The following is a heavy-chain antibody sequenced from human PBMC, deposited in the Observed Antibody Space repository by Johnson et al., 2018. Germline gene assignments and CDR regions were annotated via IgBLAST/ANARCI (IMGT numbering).Heavy chain of an antibody. V-gene: IGHV3-15*07. J-gene: IGHJ6*03. CDR2: IKSKTDGGTT. CDR1: GFTFSNAW. Sequence: VQLVQSGGGLVKPGGSLRLSCAASGFTFSNAWMNWVRQAPGKGLEWVGRIKSKTDGGTTDYAAPVKGRFTISRDDSKNTLYLQMNSLKTEDTAVYYCTTDVDTAMSPYYYYYMDVWGKGTTVTVSS. CDR3: TTDVDTAMSPYYYYYMDV. D-gene: IGHD5-18*01.